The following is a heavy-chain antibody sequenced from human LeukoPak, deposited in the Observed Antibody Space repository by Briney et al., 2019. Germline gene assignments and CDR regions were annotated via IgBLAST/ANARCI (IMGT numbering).Heavy chain of an antibody. CDR1: GYTFTSYS. J-gene: IGHJ4*02. Sequence: WASVKVSCKPSGYTFTSYSISWVRQAPGQGLEWMGWISAYNGNTDFAQKLQGRFTMTTDTSTSTAYMELRSLRSDDTAVYYCARGQYFDFWGQGTLVTVSS. V-gene: IGHV1-18*01. CDR2: ISAYNGNT. CDR3: ARGQYFDF.